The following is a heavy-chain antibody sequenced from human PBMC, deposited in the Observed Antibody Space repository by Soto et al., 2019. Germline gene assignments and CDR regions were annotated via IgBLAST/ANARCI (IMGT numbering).Heavy chain of an antibody. CDR1: GGSFSGYY. CDR3: ARGNVASQGAFDI. V-gene: IGHV4-59*01. J-gene: IGHJ3*02. Sequence: SETLSLTCAVYGGSFSGYYWSWIRQPPGKGLGWIGYIYYSGSTNYNPSLKSRVTISVVXXXXXFXLXLXXXTAAXTAVYYCARGNVASQGAFDIWGQGTLDTVSS. CDR2: IYYSGST. D-gene: IGHD5-12*01.